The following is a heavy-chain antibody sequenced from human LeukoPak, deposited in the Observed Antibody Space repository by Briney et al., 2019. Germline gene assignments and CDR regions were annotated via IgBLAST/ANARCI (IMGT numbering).Heavy chain of an antibody. D-gene: IGHD3-3*01. CDR3: ARDRDYYDFRGAFDI. CDR1: GGSISSGGYY. J-gene: IGHJ3*02. V-gene: IGHV4-31*03. Sequence: SQTLSLTCTVSGGSISSGGYYWSWIRQFPGKGLEWIGYIYYSGSTYYNPSLKSRMTISVDTSKNQFSLKLNSVTAADTAVYYCARDRDYYDFRGAFDIWGQGKMVTVSS. CDR2: IYYSGST.